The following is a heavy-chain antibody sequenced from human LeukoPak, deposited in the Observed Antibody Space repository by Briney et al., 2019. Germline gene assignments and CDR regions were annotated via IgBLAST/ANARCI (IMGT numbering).Heavy chain of an antibody. CDR3: VHRHSGIPAI. D-gene: IGHD6-13*01. J-gene: IGHJ4*02. V-gene: IGHV2-5*01. Sequence: SGPTLVKPTQTLTLTCTFSGSSLNTSGVGVSWIRQPPGKALEWLALIYWTDDTRYSPSLKSRLTITKVTSKNQVVLTLTDMDPVDTATYYCVHRHSGIPAIWGQGTLVTVSS. CDR2: IYWTDDT. CDR1: GSSLNTSGVG.